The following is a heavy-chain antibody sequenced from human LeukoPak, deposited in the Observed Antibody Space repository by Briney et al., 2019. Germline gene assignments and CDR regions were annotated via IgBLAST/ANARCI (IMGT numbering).Heavy chain of an antibody. V-gene: IGHV1-2*02. CDR1: GYTFTGYY. J-gene: IGHJ4*02. CDR3: ARVRNYYGDYFYFDY. D-gene: IGHD4-17*01. CDR2: INPNSGGT. Sequence: ASVKVSCKASGYTFTGYYMHWVRQAPGQGLEWMGWINPNSGGTNYAQKFQGRVTVTRDTSISTAYMELSRLRSDDTAVYYCARVRNYYGDYFYFDYWGQGTLVTVSS.